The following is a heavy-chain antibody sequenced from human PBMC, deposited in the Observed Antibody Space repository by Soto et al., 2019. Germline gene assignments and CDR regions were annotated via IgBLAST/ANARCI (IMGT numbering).Heavy chain of an antibody. J-gene: IGHJ5*02. Sequence: SETLSLTCAVYGGSFSGYYWSWIRQPPGKGLEWIGEINHSGSTNYNPSLKSRVTISVDTSKNQFSLKLSSVTAADTAVYYCARPGRLFLDHESWFDPWGQGTLVTVSS. V-gene: IGHV4-34*01. CDR3: ARPGRLFLDHESWFDP. CDR1: GGSFSGYY. D-gene: IGHD3-3*01. CDR2: INHSGST.